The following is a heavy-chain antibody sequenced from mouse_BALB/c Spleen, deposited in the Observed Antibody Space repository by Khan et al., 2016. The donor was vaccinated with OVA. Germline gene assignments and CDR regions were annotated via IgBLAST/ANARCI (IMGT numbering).Heavy chain of an antibody. Sequence: EVELVESGGGLVQPGGSLKLSCAASGFTFSSYGMSWVRQTPDKRLELVATINSNGGSTYYPDSVKGRFTISRDNAKNTLYLQMGSRNSEETAMYYCARMARTINWGQGTTLTVSS. V-gene: IGHV5-6-3*01. CDR1: GFTFSSYG. CDR3: ARMARTIN. CDR2: INSNGGST. J-gene: IGHJ2*01.